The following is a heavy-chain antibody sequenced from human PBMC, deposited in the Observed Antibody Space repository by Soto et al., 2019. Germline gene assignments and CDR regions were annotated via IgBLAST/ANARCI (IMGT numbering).Heavy chain of an antibody. D-gene: IGHD6-19*01. V-gene: IGHV3-30-3*01. J-gene: IGHJ4*02. CDR2: TSYDGSNK. CDR3: ARDKSPYSSVWHNRHFDY. Sequence: QVQLVESGGGVVQPGRSLRLSCAASGFTFSSYAMHWVRQAPGKGLEWVAVTSYDGSNKYYADCVKGRVTISRDNSKNTLYVEMNSLRAEDTAVYYCARDKSPYSSVWHNRHFDYWGQGTLVTVSS. CDR1: GFTFSSYA.